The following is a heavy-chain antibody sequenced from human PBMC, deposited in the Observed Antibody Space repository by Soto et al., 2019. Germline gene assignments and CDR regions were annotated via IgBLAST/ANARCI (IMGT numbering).Heavy chain of an antibody. CDR3: ARRAAAGTFFDY. D-gene: IGHD6-13*01. CDR1: GGSISSGGYY. J-gene: IGHJ4*02. CDR2: IYYSGST. V-gene: IGHV4-31*03. Sequence: QVQLQESGPGLVKPSQTLSLTCTVSGGSISSGGYYWSWIRQQPGKGLEWIGYIYYSGSTYYNPSLKSRVTISVDTSKNQFSLKLSSVTAADTAVYYCARRAAAGTFFDYWGQGTLVTVSS.